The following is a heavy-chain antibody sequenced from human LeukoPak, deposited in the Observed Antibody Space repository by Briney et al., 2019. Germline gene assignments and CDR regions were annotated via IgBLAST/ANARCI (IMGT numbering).Heavy chain of an antibody. D-gene: IGHD2-15*01. J-gene: IGHJ4*02. Sequence: ASVKVSCKASAYSFTSYGISWVRQAPGQGREWMGWISPNNGHTNYAQKLRGRVTMTTDTSTSTAYMELRSLRSDDTAVYYCARGGGIPSFDYWGQGTLVTVSS. CDR1: AYSFTSYG. CDR3: ARGGGIPSFDY. CDR2: ISPNNGHT. V-gene: IGHV1-18*01.